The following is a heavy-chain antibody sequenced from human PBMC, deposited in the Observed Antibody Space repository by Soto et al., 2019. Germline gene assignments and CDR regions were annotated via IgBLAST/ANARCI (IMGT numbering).Heavy chain of an antibody. D-gene: IGHD3-3*01. J-gene: IGHJ5*02. CDR1: GISLSSSS. V-gene: IGHV1-58*01. CDR2: IAVGSGNT. CDR3: AADRYFDFGSGYWVLDP. Sequence: TVKVACKSSGISLSSSSVQWVRQARGPPRQRTGRIAVGSGNTNYAPKFQERVPLTRDLSTSTAYMALSSLKSEDTAVYYWAADRYFDFGSGYWVLDPWGQGNLVTVSS.